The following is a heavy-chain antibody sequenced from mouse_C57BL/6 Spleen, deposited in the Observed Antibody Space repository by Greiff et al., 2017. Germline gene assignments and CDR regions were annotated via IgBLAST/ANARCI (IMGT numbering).Heavy chain of an antibody. Sequence: VQLQQSGPELVKPGASVKMSCKASGYTFTDYNMHWVKQSPGKSLEWIGYINPNNGGTSYNQKFKGKATLTVNKSSSTAYMELRSLTSEDSAVYYCARSTDWDLNYFDYWGTGTTLTVSS. J-gene: IGHJ2*01. CDR3: ARSTDWDLNYFDY. D-gene: IGHD4-1*01. V-gene: IGHV1-22*01. CDR1: GYTFTDYN. CDR2: INPNNGGT.